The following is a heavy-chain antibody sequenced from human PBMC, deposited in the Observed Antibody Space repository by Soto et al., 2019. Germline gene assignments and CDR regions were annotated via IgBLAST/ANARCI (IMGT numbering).Heavy chain of an antibody. Sequence: GGSLILSCAASGFTFSSYWMHWVRQAPGKGLVWVSRINSDGSSTSYADSVKGRFTISRDNAKNTLYLQMNSLRAEDTAVYYCARGGEPDPHGIDYWGQGTLVTVSS. CDR1: GFTFSSYW. D-gene: IGHD3-16*01. V-gene: IGHV3-74*01. J-gene: IGHJ4*02. CDR3: ARGGEPDPHGIDY. CDR2: INSDGSST.